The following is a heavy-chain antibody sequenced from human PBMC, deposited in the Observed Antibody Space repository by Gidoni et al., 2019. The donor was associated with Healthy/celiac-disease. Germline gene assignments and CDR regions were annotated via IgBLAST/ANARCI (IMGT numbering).Heavy chain of an antibody. CDR1: GYTLTDLS. J-gene: IGHJ6*02. V-gene: IGHV1-24*01. CDR3: ATDIAAQNYYYYGMDV. Sequence: QVQLVQSGAEVKKPGASVKVSCKVSGYTLTDLSMHWVRQAPGKGLEWMGGFDPEDGETIYEQKFQGRVTMTEDTSTDTAYMELSSLRSEDTAVYYCATDIAAQNYYYYGMDVWGQGTTVTVSS. D-gene: IGHD6-13*01. CDR2: FDPEDGET.